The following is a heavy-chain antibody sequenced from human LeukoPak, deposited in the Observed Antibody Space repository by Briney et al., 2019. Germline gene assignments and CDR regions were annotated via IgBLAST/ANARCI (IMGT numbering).Heavy chain of an antibody. CDR3: ARDRGLLWFGEYIDY. CDR2: ISYDGSNK. V-gene: IGHV3-30-3*01. Sequence: GGSLRLSCAASGFTFSSYAMHWVRQAPGKGLEWVAVISYDGSNKYYADSVKGRFTISRDNSKNTLYLQMNSLRAEDTAVYYCARDRGLLWFGEYIDYWGQGTLVTVSS. J-gene: IGHJ4*02. D-gene: IGHD3-10*01. CDR1: GFTFSSYA.